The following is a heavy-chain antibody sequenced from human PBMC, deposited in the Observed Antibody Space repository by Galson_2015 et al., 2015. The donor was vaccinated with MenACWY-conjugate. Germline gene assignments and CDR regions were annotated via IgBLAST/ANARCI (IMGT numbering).Heavy chain of an antibody. CDR1: NYTFTSYG. D-gene: IGHD3-3*01. Sequence: QSGAEVKKPGASVKVSCKASNYTFTSYGITWVRQAPGQGLEWMGSINPTTGRTNYAQKLQGRVTVTRDTSTTTVYMELSSLRSEDTAVYFCARDGVSTPVQNWFDSWGQGTLVTVSP. CDR3: ARDGVSTPVQNWFDS. V-gene: IGHV1-46*04. J-gene: IGHJ5*01. CDR2: INPTTGRT.